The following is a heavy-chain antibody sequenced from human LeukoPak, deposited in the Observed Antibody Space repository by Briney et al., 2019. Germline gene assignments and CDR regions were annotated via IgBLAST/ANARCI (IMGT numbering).Heavy chain of an antibody. Sequence: KPSETLSLTCTVSGGSMSSSSYYWGWIRQPPGKGLEWIGSIYYSGSTYYNPSLKSRVTISIDTSKNQFSLKLSSVTAADTAVYYCARDFWSGYFDYWGQGTLVTVSS. CDR1: GGSMSSSSYY. V-gene: IGHV4-39*02. CDR3: ARDFWSGYFDY. D-gene: IGHD3-3*01. J-gene: IGHJ4*02. CDR2: IYYSGST.